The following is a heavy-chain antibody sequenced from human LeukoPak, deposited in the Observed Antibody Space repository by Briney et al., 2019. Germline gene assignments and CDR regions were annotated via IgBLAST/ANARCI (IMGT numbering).Heavy chain of an antibody. CDR1: GFTFSSYA. J-gene: IGHJ4*02. D-gene: IGHD3-22*01. CDR2: ISGSGGIT. Sequence: GGSLRLSCAASGFTFSSYAMSWVRQAPGKGLEWVSAISGSGGITSYADSVKGRFTISRDNSKNTLYLQMNSLRAEDTAVYCCVKELDYYYDSSALCDYGGQGTVVSVSS. V-gene: IGHV3-23*01. CDR3: VKELDYYYDSSALCDY.